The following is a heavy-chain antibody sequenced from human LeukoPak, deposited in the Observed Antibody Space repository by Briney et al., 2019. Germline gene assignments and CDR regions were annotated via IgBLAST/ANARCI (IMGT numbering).Heavy chain of an antibody. D-gene: IGHD3-10*01. CDR3: ARVPGRPMVRGFRKGLYDWFDP. J-gene: IGHJ5*02. Sequence: ASVKVSCKASGYTFTSYDINWVRQATGQGLEWMGWMNPNSGNTGYAQKFQGRVTMTRNTSISTAYMELSSLRSEDTAVYYCARVPGRPMVRGFRKGLYDWFDPWGQGTLVTVSS. CDR2: MNPNSGNT. V-gene: IGHV1-8*01. CDR1: GYTFTSYD.